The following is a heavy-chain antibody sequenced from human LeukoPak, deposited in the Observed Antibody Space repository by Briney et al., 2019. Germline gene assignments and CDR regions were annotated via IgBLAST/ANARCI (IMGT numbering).Heavy chain of an antibody. CDR1: GFTFSTYA. CDR2: ISSNGGNT. J-gene: IGHJ4*02. Sequence: PGGSLRLSCSASGFTFSTYAMHWVRQAPGKGLEYVSAISSNGGNTYYAHSVRGRFTISRDNSKNTLYLQMNSLRAEDTAVYYCAGRQQQWLDLSWGQGTLVTVSS. D-gene: IGHD6-19*01. V-gene: IGHV3-64*04. CDR3: AGRQQQWLDLS.